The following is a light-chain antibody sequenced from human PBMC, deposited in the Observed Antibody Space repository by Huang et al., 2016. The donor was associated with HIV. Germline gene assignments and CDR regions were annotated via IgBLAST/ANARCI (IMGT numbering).Light chain of an antibody. CDR1: QSVSSN. V-gene: IGKV3-15*01. Sequence: EIVMTQSPATLSVSPGERATLSCRASQSVSSNLAWYQQKPGQAPRRLIYGAPTRGTGSPARLSGSGSGTEFTLTISSLQSEDFAVYYCQQYNNWPPLITFGQGTRLEIK. CDR3: QQYNNWPPLIT. CDR2: GAP. J-gene: IGKJ5*01.